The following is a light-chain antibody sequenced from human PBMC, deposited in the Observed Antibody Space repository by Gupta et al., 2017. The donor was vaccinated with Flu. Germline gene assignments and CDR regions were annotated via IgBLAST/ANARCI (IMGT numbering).Light chain of an antibody. V-gene: IGLV3-25*02. Sequence: YQLTQPPAMSLSPGQTATITCSGAALSKQYVYWYRQRPGQAPVLLIYKDTERASGIPDRISGSSSGTRVTLTIRGVQTEDEADYYCQSADITGATRVFGGGTKLSVL. CDR3: QSADITGATRV. J-gene: IGLJ3*02. CDR2: KDT. CDR1: ALSKQY.